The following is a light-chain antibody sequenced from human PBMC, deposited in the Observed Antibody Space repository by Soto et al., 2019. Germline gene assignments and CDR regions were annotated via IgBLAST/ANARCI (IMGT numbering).Light chain of an antibody. J-gene: IGKJ1*01. CDR1: QSVSNY. Sequence: EIVLTQSPATLSLSPGERATLSCRARQSVSNYLTWYQQKPGQAPRLLVYDTFNRANGVPARFTGSGSDTDFTLTISSLEPEDFAVYYCQQRAGWPRTFGQGTKV. CDR3: QQRAGWPRT. V-gene: IGKV3-11*01. CDR2: DTF.